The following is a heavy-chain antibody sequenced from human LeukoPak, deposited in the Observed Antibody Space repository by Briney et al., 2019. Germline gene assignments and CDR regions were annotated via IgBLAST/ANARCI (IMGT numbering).Heavy chain of an antibody. Sequence: GESLKISCKGSGYSFTSYWIGWVRQMPGKGLDWMGIIYPGDSDTRYSPSFQGQVTISADKSISTAYLQWSSLKASDTAMYYCARHEGADYGSGSYSYYGMDVWGKGTTATVSS. CDR3: ARHEGADYGSGSYSYYGMDV. V-gene: IGHV5-51*01. J-gene: IGHJ6*04. CDR2: IYPGDSDT. D-gene: IGHD3-10*01. CDR1: GYSFTSYW.